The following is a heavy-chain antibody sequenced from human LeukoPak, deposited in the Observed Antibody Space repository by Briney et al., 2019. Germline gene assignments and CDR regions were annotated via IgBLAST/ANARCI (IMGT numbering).Heavy chain of an antibody. D-gene: IGHD3-3*01. J-gene: IGHJ4*02. CDR3: ARDWRDYFDY. V-gene: IGHV4-61*02. CDR1: GGSISSGSYY. CDR2: IYTSGST. Sequence: SQTLSLTCTVSGGSISSGSYYWSWIRQPAGKGLEWIGRIYTSGSTNYNPSLKSRVTISVDTSKNQFSLKLSSVTAADTAVYYCARDWRDYFDYWGQGTLVTVSS.